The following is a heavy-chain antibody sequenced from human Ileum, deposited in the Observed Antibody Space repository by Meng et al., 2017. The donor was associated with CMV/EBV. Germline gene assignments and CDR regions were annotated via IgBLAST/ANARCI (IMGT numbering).Heavy chain of an antibody. CDR3: AKDLYSYGPHESRYGMDV. CDR2: IRYDGSNK. V-gene: IGHV3-30*02. D-gene: IGHD5-18*01. Sequence: GESLKISCAASGFTFSSYGMHWVRQAPGKGLEWVAFIRYDGSNKYYADSVKGRFTISRDNSKNTLYLKMNSLRAEDTAVYYCAKDLYSYGPHESRYGMDVWGQGTTVTVSS. CDR1: GFTFSSYG. J-gene: IGHJ6*02.